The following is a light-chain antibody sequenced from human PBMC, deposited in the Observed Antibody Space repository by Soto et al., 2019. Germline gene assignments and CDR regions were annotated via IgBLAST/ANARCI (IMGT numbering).Light chain of an antibody. CDR1: NSNIGRNY. CDR3: AAWDDSLSGQV. J-gene: IGLJ2*01. V-gene: IGLV1-47*01. Sequence: QSVLTQPPSASGTPGQRVTISCSGSNSNIGRNYVYWYQQLPGTAPKLLIYRNNQRPSGVPDRFSGSKSGTSASLAISGLRYEDEADYYCAAWDDSLSGQVFGGGTKLTVL. CDR2: RNN.